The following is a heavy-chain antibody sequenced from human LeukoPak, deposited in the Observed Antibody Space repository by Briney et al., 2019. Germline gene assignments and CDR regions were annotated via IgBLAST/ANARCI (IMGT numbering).Heavy chain of an antibody. V-gene: IGHV4-59*08. Sequence: SETLSLTCTVSGGSISSYYGSWIRQPPGKGLEWIGYIYYSGSTNYNPSLKSRVTISVDTSKNQFSLKLSSVTAADTAVYYCARQYASYGGAFDIWGQGTMVTVSS. J-gene: IGHJ3*02. D-gene: IGHD3-10*01. CDR3: ARQYASYGGAFDI. CDR1: GGSISSYY. CDR2: IYYSGST.